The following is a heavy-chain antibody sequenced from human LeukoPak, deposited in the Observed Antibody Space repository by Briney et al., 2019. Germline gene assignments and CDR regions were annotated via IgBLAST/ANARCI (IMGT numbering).Heavy chain of an antibody. V-gene: IGHV4-4*09. CDR2: IDTSDSS. Sequence: SETLSLTCTVSGGSISSYYWSWIRQPPGKGLEWIGYIDTSDSSHYNPSLKSRVTILADMSKNQSARNLYPVTAADTAVYYCARLSAAASVPWGQGTLVTVSS. J-gene: IGHJ5*02. CDR3: ARLSAAASVP. D-gene: IGHD6-13*01. CDR1: GGSISSYY.